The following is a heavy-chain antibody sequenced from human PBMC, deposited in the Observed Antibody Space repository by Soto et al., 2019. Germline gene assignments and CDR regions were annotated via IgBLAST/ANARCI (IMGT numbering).Heavy chain of an antibody. CDR2: INTYNSNA. CDR3: AREGYCSSGSCDLYSHEYFGMDV. V-gene: IGHV1-18*01. Sequence: AAVKVSCKASRYNFDMYGISGVRQSPLRRLDWRGCINTYNSNAKYAQKLEGRVTMTADTFTSIAYMELRSLTSDETAVYYCAREGYCSSGSCDLYSHEYFGMDVWGQGTTVTVSS. CDR1: RYNFDMYG. J-gene: IGHJ6*02. D-gene: IGHD2-15*01.